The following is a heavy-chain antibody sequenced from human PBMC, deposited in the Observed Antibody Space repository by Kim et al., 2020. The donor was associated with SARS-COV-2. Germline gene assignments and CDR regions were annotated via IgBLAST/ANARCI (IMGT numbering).Heavy chain of an antibody. CDR1: GYTFTSYG. CDR2: ISAYNGNT. D-gene: IGHD3-22*01. CDR3: ARAPRTYYYDSSGLGPVDY. Sequence: ASVKVSCKASGYTFTSYGISWVRQAPGQGLEWMGWISAYNGNTNYAQKLQGRVTMTTDTSTSTAYMELRSLRSDDTAVYYCARAPRTYYYDSSGLGPVDYWGQGTLVTVSS. J-gene: IGHJ4*02. V-gene: IGHV1-18*01.